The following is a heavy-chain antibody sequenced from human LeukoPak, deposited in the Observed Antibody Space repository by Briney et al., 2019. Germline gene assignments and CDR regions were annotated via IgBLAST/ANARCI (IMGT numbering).Heavy chain of an antibody. D-gene: IGHD5-24*01. CDR3: AVTTVEMATIGLDFDY. Sequence: GGSLRLSCAASGFSFDDYDMAWLRQAPGKGLEWVSDIDWKGRPTSYADSVKGRFTISRDNAKNSLYLLMNSLRAEDTAVYYCAVTTVEMATIGLDFDYWGQGTLVTVSS. J-gene: IGHJ4*02. CDR1: GFSFDDYD. CDR2: IDWKGRPT. V-gene: IGHV3-20*04.